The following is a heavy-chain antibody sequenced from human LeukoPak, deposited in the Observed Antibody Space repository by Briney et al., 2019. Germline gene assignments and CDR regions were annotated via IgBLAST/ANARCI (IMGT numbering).Heavy chain of an antibody. CDR1: GFSFSSTW. J-gene: IGHJ6*04. CDR2: ISSSGSTI. V-gene: IGHV3-48*04. Sequence: GGSLRLSCAASGFSFSSTWMHWVRQAPGKGLEWVSYISSSGSTIYYADSVKGRFTISRDNAKNSLYLQMNSLRAEDTAVYYCAELGITMIGGVWGKGTTVTISS. D-gene: IGHD3-10*02. CDR3: AELGITMIGGV.